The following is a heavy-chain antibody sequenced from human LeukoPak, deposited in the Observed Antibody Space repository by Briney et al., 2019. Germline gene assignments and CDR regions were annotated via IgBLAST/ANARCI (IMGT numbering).Heavy chain of an antibody. CDR1: GFTFSSYA. D-gene: IGHD2-2*01. V-gene: IGHV3-21*01. J-gene: IGHJ4*02. Sequence: PGGSLRLSCAASGFTFSSYAMSWVRQAPRKGLEWVSSISSSGDYIYYADSVRGRFTISRDNAENSLYLQMDSLRAEDTAVYYCARGPPISAMHYFDNWGQGTLLTVSS. CDR3: ARGPPISAMHYFDN. CDR2: ISSSGDYI.